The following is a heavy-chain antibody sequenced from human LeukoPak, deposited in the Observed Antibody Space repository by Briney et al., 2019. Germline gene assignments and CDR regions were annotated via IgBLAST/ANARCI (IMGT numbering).Heavy chain of an antibody. D-gene: IGHD3-22*01. CDR2: ISGGGGGT. Sequence: GGSLRLSCAVSGFTFSRYAMSWLRQAPGKGLEWVSTISGGGGGTYYGDSVKGRFTISRDNSKNTLYVQMNSLRAEDTAVYYCAKGGYYYDAGGKDDAFDIWGQGITVTVSS. CDR3: AKGGYYYDAGGKDDAFDI. J-gene: IGHJ3*02. CDR1: GFTFSRYA. V-gene: IGHV3-23*01.